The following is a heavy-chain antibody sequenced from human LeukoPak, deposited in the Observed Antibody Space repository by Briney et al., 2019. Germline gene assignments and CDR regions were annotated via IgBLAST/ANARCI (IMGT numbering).Heavy chain of an antibody. CDR2: IYHSGST. Sequence: SETLSLTCTVSGYSISSGYYWGWIRQPPGKGLEWIGSIYHSGSTYYNPSLKSRVTISVDTSKNQFSLKLSSVTAADTAVYYCAKYSSGHLYWGQGTLVTVSS. V-gene: IGHV4-38-2*02. CDR3: AKYSSGHLY. CDR1: GYSISSGYY. J-gene: IGHJ4*02. D-gene: IGHD6-19*01.